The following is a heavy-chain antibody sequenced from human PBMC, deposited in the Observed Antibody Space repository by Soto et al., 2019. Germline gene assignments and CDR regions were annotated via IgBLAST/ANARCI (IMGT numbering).Heavy chain of an antibody. Sequence: QVEVVESVGGVVQSGVALRLSCAAPGFSLSIHALHGIRQAPGEGLEWVAVMSPNGDNQYYADAVKGGFTISRDTSKSTLYLDWSSLRSEDTAVYYCASGEAFYYDTSRYWGQGTLVTVSS. V-gene: IGHV3-30-3*01. J-gene: IGHJ4*02. CDR1: GFSLSIHA. CDR3: ASGEAFYYDTSRY. CDR2: MSPNGDNQ. D-gene: IGHD3-22*01.